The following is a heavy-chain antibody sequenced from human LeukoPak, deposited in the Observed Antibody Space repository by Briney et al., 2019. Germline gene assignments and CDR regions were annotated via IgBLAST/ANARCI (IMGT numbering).Heavy chain of an antibody. V-gene: IGHV1-69*06. CDR1: GGTFSSYA. CDR2: IIPIFGTA. Sequence: GASVTVSCKASGGTFSSYAIIWVRQAPGQGLEWMGGIIPIFGTANYAQKFQGRVTITADKSTSTAYMELSRLRSDDTAVYYCARSPDILTGENFDYWGQGTLVTVSS. D-gene: IGHD3-9*01. J-gene: IGHJ4*02. CDR3: ARSPDILTGENFDY.